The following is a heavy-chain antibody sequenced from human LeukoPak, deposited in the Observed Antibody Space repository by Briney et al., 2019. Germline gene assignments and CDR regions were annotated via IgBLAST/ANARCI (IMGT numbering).Heavy chain of an antibody. V-gene: IGHV4-61*02. CDR1: GGSLSSGSYY. Sequence: SQTLSLTCTVSGGSLSSGSYYWGSVRQPAGTGLEWIGRIYTSGSTKYNPSLKSRVTISVDTSKNQFSLKLSSVTAADTAVYYCARVTTGGYYNCWGQGTLVTVSS. D-gene: IGHD3-22*01. CDR2: IYTSGST. J-gene: IGHJ4*02. CDR3: ARVTTGGYYNC.